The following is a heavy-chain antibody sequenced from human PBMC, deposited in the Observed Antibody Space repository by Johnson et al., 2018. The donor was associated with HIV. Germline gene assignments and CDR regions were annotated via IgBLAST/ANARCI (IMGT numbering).Heavy chain of an antibody. CDR3: AKGRYSSSWYLAGAFDI. D-gene: IGHD6-13*01. J-gene: IGHJ3*02. Sequence: VQLVESGGVVVQPGGSLRLSCAASGFTFDDYAMHWVRQAPGKGLEWVSLISWDGGSTYYADSVKGRFTISRDNSKNSLYLQMNSMRAEDTAIYYGAKGRYSSSWYLAGAFDIWGQGTMVTVSS. CDR1: GFTFDDYA. CDR2: ISWDGGST. V-gene: IGHV3-43D*03.